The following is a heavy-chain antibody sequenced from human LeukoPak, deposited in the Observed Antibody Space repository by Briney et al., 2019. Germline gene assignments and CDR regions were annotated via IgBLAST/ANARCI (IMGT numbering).Heavy chain of an antibody. CDR3: ARHRGSSWYESFDY. J-gene: IGHJ4*02. Sequence: SETLSLTCSVSGGSLSNYYWNWFRQPPGKGLEWIGSMYYGGSTNYNPSLKSRVTISVDTSENQFSLKVSSVTAADTAVYCCARHRGSSWYESFDYWGQGILVTVSS. CDR1: GGSLSNYY. CDR2: MYYGGST. V-gene: IGHV4-59*08. D-gene: IGHD6-13*01.